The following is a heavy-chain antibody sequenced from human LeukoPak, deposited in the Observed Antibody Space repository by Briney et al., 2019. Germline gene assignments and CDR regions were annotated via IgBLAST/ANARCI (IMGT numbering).Heavy chain of an antibody. J-gene: IGHJ4*02. CDR2: VYHSGNS. V-gene: IGHV4-38-2*02. CDR1: GFSVSSGFY. Sequence: KPSDTLSLTCSVSGFSVSSGFYWAWIRQSPGKGLEWFATVYHSGNSYSNPSLKSRLTISVDTSMNNFSLRLTSVTAADTAVYYCARVARYTDYLSSSGGLWEYNFDYWGQGTLVTVSS. D-gene: IGHD3-9*01. CDR3: ARVARYTDYLSSSGGLWEYNFDY.